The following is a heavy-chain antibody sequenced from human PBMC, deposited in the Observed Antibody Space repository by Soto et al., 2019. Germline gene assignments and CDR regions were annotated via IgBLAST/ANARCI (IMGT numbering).Heavy chain of an antibody. CDR3: AIVVVPAALPVDYYYYCMDV. CDR2: ISAYNGNT. D-gene: IGHD2-2*01. V-gene: IGHV1-18*01. CDR1: GYTCKGYG. J-gene: IGHJ6*02. Sequence: CSASGYTCKGYGTRWSRQPHGQRLEWMGWISAYNGNTNYAQKLQGRVTMTTDTSTSTAYMELRSLRSDDTAVYYCAIVVVPAALPVDYYYYCMDVWGQGITVTVS.